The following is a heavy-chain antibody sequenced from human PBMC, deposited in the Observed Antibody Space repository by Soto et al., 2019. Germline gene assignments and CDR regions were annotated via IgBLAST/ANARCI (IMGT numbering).Heavy chain of an antibody. V-gene: IGHV1-3*04. J-gene: IGHJ6*02. CDR3: ARSRNTKVISRYFYYGLDV. CDR1: GYTFNKNA. Sequence: ASVKVSCKTSGYTFNKNAIHWVRQAPGQRLEWMGWVNTGNGDTKYSQKFQDRVTITTDTSASTAYMELSSLRSEDTAAYYCARSRNTKVISRYFYYGLDVRGQGNTVTVSS. D-gene: IGHD2-21*01. CDR2: VNTGNGDT.